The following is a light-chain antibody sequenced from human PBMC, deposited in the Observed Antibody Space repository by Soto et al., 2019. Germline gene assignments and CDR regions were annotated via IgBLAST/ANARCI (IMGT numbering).Light chain of an antibody. V-gene: IGKV2-24*01. Sequence: EIVMTQTPLSSPVTLGQPASISCRSSQSLVHTDGNTYLSWLHQRPGQPLRLLIHKISNRFSGVPDTFSGSGAGTDFTLRISRVEVEDVGVYYCMQATQFPYTFGQGTKLEIK. CDR3: MQATQFPYT. CDR2: KIS. CDR1: QSLVHTDGNTY. J-gene: IGKJ2*01.